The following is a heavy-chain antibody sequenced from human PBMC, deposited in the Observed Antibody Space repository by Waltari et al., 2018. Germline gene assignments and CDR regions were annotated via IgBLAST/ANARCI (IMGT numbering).Heavy chain of an antibody. CDR2: INAANDNT. CDR1: GFSLTNFA. Sequence: QVQLAQSRAEVKKPGASVKGSCTPSGFSLTNFAVHWVRQAPGQRLEWMGWINAANDNTRYSQKFQDRVTITRDTSASTAYMELSSLRSEDTAVYYCARDGYCSGGSCYSGWSDPWGQGTLVIVSS. CDR3: ARDGYCSGGSCYSGWSDP. J-gene: IGHJ5*02. V-gene: IGHV1-3*01. D-gene: IGHD2-15*01.